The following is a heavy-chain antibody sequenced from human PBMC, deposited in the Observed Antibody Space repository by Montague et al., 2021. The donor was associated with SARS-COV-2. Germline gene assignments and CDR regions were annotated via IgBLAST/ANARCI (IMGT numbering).Heavy chain of an antibody. J-gene: IGHJ3*01. CDR3: VRDLYCRSTACIGNAFDV. D-gene: IGHD2-2*01. Sequence: SGTLSLTCTVSGAFITSHYWSWIRQPPGKGLEWIGNVFSGGNSKYNPSLKSRVTLSVDTSKNQFSLKLTSVTTADTALYYCVRDLYCRSTACIGNAFDVWGQGTMVSVFS. CDR1: GAFITSHY. CDR2: VFSGGNS. V-gene: IGHV4-59*11.